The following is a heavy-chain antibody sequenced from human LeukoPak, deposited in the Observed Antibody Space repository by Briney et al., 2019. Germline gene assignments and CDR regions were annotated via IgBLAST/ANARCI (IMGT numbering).Heavy chain of an antibody. Sequence: ASETLSLTCTVSGGSISSSSYYWSWIRQPPGKGLEWIGYIYYSGSTNYNPSLKSRVTISVDTSKNQFSLKLSSVTAADTAVYYCAGAPTYGGDDSFDYWGQGTLVTVSS. V-gene: IGHV4-61*01. CDR2: IYYSGST. J-gene: IGHJ4*02. CDR1: GGSISSSSYY. CDR3: AGAPTYGGDDSFDY. D-gene: IGHD2-21*01.